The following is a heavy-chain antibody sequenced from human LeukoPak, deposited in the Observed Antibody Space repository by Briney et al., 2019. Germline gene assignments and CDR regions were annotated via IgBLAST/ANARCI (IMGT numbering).Heavy chain of an antibody. V-gene: IGHV3-11*01. Sequence: GGSLRLSCAASGFTFSDYYMSWIRQAPGKGLEWVSYISSSGSTIYYADSVKGRFTISRDNAKNSLYLQMNSLRAEDTAVYYCAKASWFGELLGVDYWGQGTLVTVSS. CDR2: ISSSGSTI. CDR1: GFTFSDYY. D-gene: IGHD3-10*01. J-gene: IGHJ4*02. CDR3: AKASWFGELLGVDY.